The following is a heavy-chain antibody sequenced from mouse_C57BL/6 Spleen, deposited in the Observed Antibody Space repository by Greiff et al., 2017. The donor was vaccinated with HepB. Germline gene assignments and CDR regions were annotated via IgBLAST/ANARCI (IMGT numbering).Heavy chain of an antibody. D-gene: IGHD2-2*01. J-gene: IGHJ3*01. CDR3: ARSGGYDPFAY. CDR2: IDPSDSYT. V-gene: IGHV1-69*01. CDR1: GYTFTSYW. Sequence: QVQLQQPGAELVMPGASVKLSCKASGYTFTSYWMHWVKQRPGQGFEWIGEIDPSDSYTNYNQKFKGKSTLTVDKSSSTAYMQLSSLTSEDSAVYYWARSGGYDPFAYWGQGTLVTASA.